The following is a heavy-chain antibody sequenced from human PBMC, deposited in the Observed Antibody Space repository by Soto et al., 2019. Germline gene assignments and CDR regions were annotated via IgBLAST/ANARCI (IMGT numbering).Heavy chain of an antibody. D-gene: IGHD4-17*01. J-gene: IGHJ3*02. Sequence: QVQLVQSGAEVKKPGASVKVSCEASGYTFTSYAMHWVRQAPGQRLEWMGWINAGNGNTKYSQKFQGRVTMTRDTSASTAYMELSSLRSEDTAVYYCAREAVTGAFDIWGQGTMVTVSS. CDR1: GYTFTSYA. V-gene: IGHV1-3*01. CDR2: INAGNGNT. CDR3: AREAVTGAFDI.